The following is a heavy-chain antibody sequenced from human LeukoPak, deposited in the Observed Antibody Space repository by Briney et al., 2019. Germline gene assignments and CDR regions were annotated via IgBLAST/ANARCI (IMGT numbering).Heavy chain of an antibody. CDR2: INHSGST. Sequence: PSETLSLTCTVSGGSISSYYWSWIRQPPGKGLEWIGEINHSGSTNYNPSLKSRVTISVDTSKNQFSLKLSSVTAADTAVYYCARGSGSYWYYWGQGTLVTVSS. V-gene: IGHV4-34*01. CDR1: GGSISSYY. J-gene: IGHJ4*02. D-gene: IGHD1-26*01. CDR3: ARGSGSYWYY.